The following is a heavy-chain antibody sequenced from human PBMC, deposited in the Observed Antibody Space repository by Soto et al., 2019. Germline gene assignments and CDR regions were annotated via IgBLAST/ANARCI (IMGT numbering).Heavy chain of an antibody. CDR1: GDSISSSNW. D-gene: IGHD3-3*01. V-gene: IGHV4-4*02. Sequence: QVQLQESGPGLVKPSETLSLTCAVSGDSISSSNWWSWVRQSPGKGLEWIGEIYHSGSTNYNPSLISRVTISLDKSRNQFSLRLRSGTAADTAVYYCARDQIFGVVRTRYYYAMDVWGQGTTVTVSS. J-gene: IGHJ6*02. CDR2: IYHSGST. CDR3: ARDQIFGVVRTRYYYAMDV.